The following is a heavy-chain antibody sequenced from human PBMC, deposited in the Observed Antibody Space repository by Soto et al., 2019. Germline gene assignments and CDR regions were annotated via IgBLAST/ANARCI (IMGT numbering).Heavy chain of an antibody. V-gene: IGHV1-18*01. CDR3: ARDLGMYYFDY. J-gene: IGHJ4*02. D-gene: IGHD1-26*01. CDR2: ISAYNGNT. Sequence: ASVKVSCKASGYTFTSYGISWVRQAPGQGLEWMGWISAYNGNTNYAQKFQGRVTVTRDTSATTAYMQLSSLRSEDTAVYYCARDLGMYYFDYWGQGTLVTVSS. CDR1: GYTFTSYG.